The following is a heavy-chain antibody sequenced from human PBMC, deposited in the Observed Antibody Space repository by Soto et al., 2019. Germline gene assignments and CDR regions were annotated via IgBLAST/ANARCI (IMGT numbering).Heavy chain of an antibody. CDR2: ISRSSTGI. CDR1: GFTFSLYS. CDR3: ARAVTWGLDV. V-gene: IGHV3-48*02. J-gene: IGHJ6*02. D-gene: IGHD3-10*01. Sequence: SLRLSCAASGFTFSLYSMSWVRQAPGKGLEWVSYISRSSTGIHYADSVKGRFTISRDDATNTMHLQMNSLRDGDTAVYYCARAVTWGLDVWGQGTTVSISS.